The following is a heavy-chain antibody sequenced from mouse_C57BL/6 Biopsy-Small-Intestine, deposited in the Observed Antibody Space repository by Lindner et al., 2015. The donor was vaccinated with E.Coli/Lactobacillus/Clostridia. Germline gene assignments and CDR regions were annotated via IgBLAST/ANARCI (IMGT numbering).Heavy chain of an antibody. D-gene: IGHD1-1*01. CDR2: IYPGGGYT. J-gene: IGHJ2*01. V-gene: IGHV1-63*01. CDR1: GYTFTNYW. CDR3: ARDYGSSYFDY. Sequence: VQLQESGAELVRPGTSVKMSCKASGYTFTNYWIGWAKQRPGHGLEWIGDIYPGGGYTNYNEKFKGKATLTADESSSTAYMQFSSLTSEDSAIYYCARDYGSSYFDYWGQGTTLTVSS.